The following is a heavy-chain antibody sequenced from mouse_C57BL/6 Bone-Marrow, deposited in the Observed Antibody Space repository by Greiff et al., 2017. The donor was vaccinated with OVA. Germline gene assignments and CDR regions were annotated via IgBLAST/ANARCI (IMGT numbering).Heavy chain of an antibody. CDR1: GYAFTNYL. V-gene: IGHV1-54*01. J-gene: IGHJ4*01. D-gene: IGHD2-1*01. Sequence: VMLVESGAELVRPGTSVKVSCKASGYAFTNYLIEWVKQRPGQGLEWIGVLNPGSGGTNYNEKFKGKATLTADKSSSTAYMQLSSLTSEDSAVYFCAREGGNYENYYAMDYWGQGTSVTVSS. CDR2: LNPGSGGT. CDR3: AREGGNYENYYAMDY.